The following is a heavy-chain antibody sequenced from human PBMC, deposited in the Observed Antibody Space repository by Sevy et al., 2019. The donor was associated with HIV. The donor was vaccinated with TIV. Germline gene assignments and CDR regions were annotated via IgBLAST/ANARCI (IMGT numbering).Heavy chain of an antibody. J-gene: IGHJ4*02. D-gene: IGHD1-26*01. V-gene: IGHV3-30*03. CDR3: ASLIEGGYTDLFDL. Sequence: GGSLRLSCAVSGFPFSDYQMHWVRQAPGKGLEWLAVISNAGSKTYYADSVKGRFTFSRDNSKNTLYLHMNSLRAEDTALYYCASLIEGGYTDLFDLWGQGILVTVSS. CDR2: ISNAGSKT. CDR1: GFPFSDYQ.